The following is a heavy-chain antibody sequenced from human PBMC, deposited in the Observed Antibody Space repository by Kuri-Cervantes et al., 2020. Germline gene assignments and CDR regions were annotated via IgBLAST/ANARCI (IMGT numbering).Heavy chain of an antibody. J-gene: IGHJ1*01. D-gene: IGHD6-19*01. V-gene: IGHV3-48*04. Sequence: GGSLRLSCAGSGFTFSSYSMNWVRQTPGKGLEWVSYITGKSEIIKYADSVEGRFTISRDNAKNSLYLQMNSLRAEDTALYYCAKDKGSGWYVGYFQHWGQGTLVTVSS. CDR1: GFTFSSYS. CDR2: ITGKSEII. CDR3: AKDKGSGWYVGYFQH.